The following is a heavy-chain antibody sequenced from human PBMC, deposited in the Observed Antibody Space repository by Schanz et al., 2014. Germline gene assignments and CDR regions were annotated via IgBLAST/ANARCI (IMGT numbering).Heavy chain of an antibody. V-gene: IGHV3-11*04. CDR2: ITSSGGHI. D-gene: IGHD5-18*01. J-gene: IGHJ3*02. CDR3: AREEGYGYGPGAFDI. Sequence: QVQLVESGGGLVKPGGSLRLSCAASGFTFSDYYMSWIRQAPGKGLEWVSYITSSGGHIYYADSVKGRFTITRDIAKNSLSLQMNSLRAEDTAVYYCAREEGYGYGPGAFDIWGQGTMVTVSS. CDR1: GFTFSDYY.